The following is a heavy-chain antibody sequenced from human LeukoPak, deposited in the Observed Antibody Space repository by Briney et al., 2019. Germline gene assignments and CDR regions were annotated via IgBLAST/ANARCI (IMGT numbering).Heavy chain of an antibody. V-gene: IGHV3-33*01. Sequence: GGSLGLSCAASGFTVSSYGMHWVRQAPGKGLEWVAVIWYDGSNEYYADFVKGRFTISRDNSKNTVYLQMNSLRVEDTAVYYCARDRARHFDYWGQGTLVTVSS. CDR1: GFTVSSYG. CDR2: IWYDGSNE. J-gene: IGHJ4*02. CDR3: ARDRARHFDY. D-gene: IGHD3-10*01.